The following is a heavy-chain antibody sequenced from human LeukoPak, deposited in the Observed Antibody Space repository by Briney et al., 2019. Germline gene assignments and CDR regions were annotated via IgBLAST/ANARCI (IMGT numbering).Heavy chain of an antibody. CDR2: IHTSGST. CDR3: ARRDYSTGWSFDK. Sequence: PSETLSLTCTVSGGSISNYQWTRIRQPAGKGLEWIGQIHTSGSTNYNPPLKSRVTMSIDTAENQVSLTMRSVTAADTALYYCARRDYSTGWSFDKWGQGTLVTVSS. D-gene: IGHD6-19*01. V-gene: IGHV4-4*07. J-gene: IGHJ4*02. CDR1: GGSISNYQ.